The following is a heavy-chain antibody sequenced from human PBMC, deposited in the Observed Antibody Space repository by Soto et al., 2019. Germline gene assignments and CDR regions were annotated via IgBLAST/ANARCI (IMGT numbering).Heavy chain of an antibody. J-gene: IGHJ4*02. CDR1: GFTFSSYG. Sequence: GGSLRLSCAASGFTFSSYGMHWVRQAPGKGLEWVAVIWYDGSNKYYADSVKGRFTISRDNSKNTLYLQMNSLRAEDTAVYYCARGLMVRGVNYFDYWGQGTLVTVSS. V-gene: IGHV3-33*01. CDR3: ARGLMVRGVNYFDY. D-gene: IGHD3-10*01. CDR2: IWYDGSNK.